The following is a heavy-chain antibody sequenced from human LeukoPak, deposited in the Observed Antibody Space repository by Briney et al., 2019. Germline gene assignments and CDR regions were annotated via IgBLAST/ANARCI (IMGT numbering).Heavy chain of an antibody. J-gene: IGHJ4*02. CDR2: ISSSSNYI. Sequence: PGGSLRLSCAASGFSFSSYSMKWVRQAPGKGLEWVSSISSSSNYIYYADSVKGRFTISRDNAKNSLYLQMNSLRADDTAVYYCATGKHYYDSSGYYFYYFDYWGQGTLVTVSS. CDR1: GFSFSSYS. V-gene: IGHV3-21*01. D-gene: IGHD3-22*01. CDR3: ATGKHYYDSSGYYFYYFDY.